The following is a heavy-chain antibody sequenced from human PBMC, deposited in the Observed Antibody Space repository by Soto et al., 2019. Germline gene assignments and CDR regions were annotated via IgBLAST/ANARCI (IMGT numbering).Heavy chain of an antibody. D-gene: IGHD6-13*01. CDR2: TYYRSKWYN. V-gene: IGHV6-1*01. Sequence: SQTLSLTCVISGDSVSSNSAAWNWIRHSPSRGLEWLGRTYYRSKWYNDYAVSVKSRITINPDTSKNQFSLQLNSVTPEDTAVYYCARDALYSSSWYANWFDPWGQGTLVTVSS. CDR3: ARDALYSSSWYANWFDP. CDR1: GDSVSSNSAA. J-gene: IGHJ5*02.